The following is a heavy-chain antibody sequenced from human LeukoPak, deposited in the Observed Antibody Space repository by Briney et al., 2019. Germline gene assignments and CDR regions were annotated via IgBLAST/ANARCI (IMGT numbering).Heavy chain of an antibody. V-gene: IGHV4-34*01. CDR2: INPSGNT. Sequence: SETLSLTCGVYDGSFSGHSWTWIRQPPGKGLEWIGEINPSGNTHYNPSLESRITISVDTSKNQFSLKLSSVTAADTAVYYCARGVLYSSSGYNYWGQGTLVTVSS. J-gene: IGHJ4*02. D-gene: IGHD6-6*01. CDR3: ARGVLYSSSGYNY. CDR1: DGSFSGHS.